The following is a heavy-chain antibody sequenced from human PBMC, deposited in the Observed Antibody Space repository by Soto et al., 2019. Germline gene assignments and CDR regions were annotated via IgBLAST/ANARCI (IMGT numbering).Heavy chain of an antibody. V-gene: IGHV1-46*01. D-gene: IGHD2-21*02. Sequence: QVQLMQSGAEVKKPGASVKVSCKASGDTFTEYYIHWVRQAPGQGLEWMGTVNPSGGHTTYAQHFLGRVTITRDTATRTLYMELPSLTSEDTAVYYCARGGHVVVVTAALDYWGQGTLVTVSS. CDR1: GDTFTEYY. J-gene: IGHJ4*02. CDR2: VNPSGGHT. CDR3: ARGGHVVVVTAALDY.